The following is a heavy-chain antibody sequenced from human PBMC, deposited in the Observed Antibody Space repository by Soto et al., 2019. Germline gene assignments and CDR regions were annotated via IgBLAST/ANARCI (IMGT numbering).Heavy chain of an antibody. D-gene: IGHD6-13*01. Sequence: PSETLSLTCTVSGGSISSSSYYWGWIRQPPGKGLEWIGSIYYSGSTYYNPSLKSRVTISVDTSKNQFSLKLSSVTAADTAVYYCARHPAGPLQQLVNWFDPWGQGTLVTVSS. J-gene: IGHJ5*02. V-gene: IGHV4-39*01. CDR3: ARHPAGPLQQLVNWFDP. CDR2: IYYSGST. CDR1: GGSISSSSYY.